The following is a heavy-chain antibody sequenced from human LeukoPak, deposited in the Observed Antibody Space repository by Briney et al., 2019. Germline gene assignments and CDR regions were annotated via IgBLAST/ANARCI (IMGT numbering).Heavy chain of an antibody. D-gene: IGHD3-10*01. CDR1: GYSFTTNW. CDR3: ARTITMVQGVIIYPNYFDY. CDR2: IYPGDSDT. V-gene: IGHV5-51*01. Sequence: GDSLKISCKGSGYSFTTNWIGWVRQMPGKGLEWMGIIYPGDSDTKYSPSFQGQVTISADKSISTAYLQWSSLKASDTAMYYCARTITMVQGVIIYPNYFDYWGQGTLVTVSS. J-gene: IGHJ4*02.